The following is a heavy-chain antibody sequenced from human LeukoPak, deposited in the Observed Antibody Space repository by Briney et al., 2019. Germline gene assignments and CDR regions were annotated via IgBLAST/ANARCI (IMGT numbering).Heavy chain of an antibody. D-gene: IGHD6-19*01. CDR2: ISSSGSTI. J-gene: IGHJ4*02. Sequence: GSLRLSCAASGFTFSSYEMNWVRQAPGKGLEWVSYISSSGSTIYYADSVKGRFTISRDNAKNSLYLQMNSLRAEDTAVYYCARDCHSGCWSNEKDYWGQGTLVTVSS. CDR1: GFTFSSYE. V-gene: IGHV3-48*03. CDR3: ARDCHSGCWSNEKDY.